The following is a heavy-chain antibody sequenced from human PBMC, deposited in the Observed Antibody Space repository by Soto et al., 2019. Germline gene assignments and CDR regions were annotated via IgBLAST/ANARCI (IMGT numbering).Heavy chain of an antibody. CDR1: GFTFSNYA. D-gene: IGHD5-18*01. V-gene: IGHV3-23*01. CDR2: ISGSGGSL. CDR3: AKASPIGYNYGRIDY. Sequence: EVQLLESGGGLVQPGGSLRLSCAASGFTFSNYAMTWVRQAPGQGLEWVAVISGSGGSLYYADPVKGRFTISRDHSNNTGHLQMNNLRAEDTAVYFCAKASPIGYNYGRIDYWGQGTLVTVSS. J-gene: IGHJ4*02.